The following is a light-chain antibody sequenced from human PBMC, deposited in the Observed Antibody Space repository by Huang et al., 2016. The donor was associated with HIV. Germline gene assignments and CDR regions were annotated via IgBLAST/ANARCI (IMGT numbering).Light chain of an antibody. CDR3: QQYYSSWT. V-gene: IGKV4-1*01. Sequence: DIVMTQSPDSLAVSLGERATINCKSSQSVLFSSNNKNYLAWYQQKPGQPPQLLIYWASSRQSGVPDRFSGSGSGTDFTLTISSLQAEDLALYYCQQYYSSWTFGQGTKVEIK. J-gene: IGKJ1*01. CDR2: WAS. CDR1: QSVLFSSNNKNY.